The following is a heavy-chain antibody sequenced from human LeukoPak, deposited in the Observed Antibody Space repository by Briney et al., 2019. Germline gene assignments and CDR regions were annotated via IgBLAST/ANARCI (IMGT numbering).Heavy chain of an antibody. CDR3: ARYSRFEGNGS. D-gene: IGHD1-1*01. CDR1: GFTFSSYA. J-gene: IGHJ4*02. V-gene: IGHV3-30-3*01. CDR2: ISYDGSNK. Sequence: GRSLRLSCAASGFTFSSYAMHWVRQAPGKGLEWVAVISYDGSNKYYADSVKGRFTISRDNSKNTLYLQMNSLRAEDTAVYYCARYSRFEGNGSWGQGTLVTVSS.